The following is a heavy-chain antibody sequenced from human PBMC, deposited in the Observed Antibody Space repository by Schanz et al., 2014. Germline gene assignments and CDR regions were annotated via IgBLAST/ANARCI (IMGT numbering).Heavy chain of an antibody. CDR1: AFTFRNFA. CDR3: AREEGYGYGPGAFDI. D-gene: IGHD5-18*01. Sequence: VQLVESGGGVVQPGRSLRLSCAPSAFTFRNFAMHWVRQAPGKGLEWVSVISYDGSNEYYANSVKGRFTISRDNSKNTLSLQMNSLRAEDTAVYYCAREEGYGYGPGAFDIWGQGTMVTVSS. V-gene: IGHV3-30*03. CDR2: ISYDGSNE. J-gene: IGHJ3*02.